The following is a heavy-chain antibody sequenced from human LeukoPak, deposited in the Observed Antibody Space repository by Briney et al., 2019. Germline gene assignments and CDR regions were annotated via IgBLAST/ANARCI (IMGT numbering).Heavy chain of an antibody. CDR2: IKQDGSEK. CDR1: AFTFSSYW. D-gene: IGHD6-19*01. CDR3: AREAVAGTYYFDY. V-gene: IGHV3-7*03. Sequence: GGSLRLSCAASAFTFSSYWMSWVRQAPGKGLEWVANIKQDGSEKYYVDSVKGRFTISKDNAKNSLYLQMNSLRAEDTAVYYCAREAVAGTYYFDYWGQGTLVTVSS. J-gene: IGHJ4*02.